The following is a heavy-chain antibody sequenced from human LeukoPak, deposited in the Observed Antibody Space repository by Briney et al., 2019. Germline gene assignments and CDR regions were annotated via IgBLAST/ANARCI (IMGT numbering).Heavy chain of an antibody. J-gene: IGHJ3*02. Sequence: SETLSLTCTVSGGSISSYYWSWIRQPPGKGLEWIGYIYYSGSTNYNPSLKSRVTISVDTSKNQFSLKLSSVTAADTAVYYCARQFGWLDALGAFDIWGQGTMVTVSS. CDR1: GGSISSYY. CDR3: ARQFGWLDALGAFDI. V-gene: IGHV4-59*08. D-gene: IGHD6-19*01. CDR2: IYYSGST.